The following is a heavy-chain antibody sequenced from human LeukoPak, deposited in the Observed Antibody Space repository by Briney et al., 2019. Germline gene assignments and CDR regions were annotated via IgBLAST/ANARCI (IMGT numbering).Heavy chain of an antibody. CDR1: GFTFSSYA. CDR2: IIVSGAST. CDR3: AKGILRYFDWLRIASAY. J-gene: IGHJ4*02. D-gene: IGHD3-9*01. V-gene: IGHV3-23*01. Sequence: GGSLRLSCAASGFTFSSYAMSWVHQAPGKGLEWGPAIIVSGASTYYADSVKGRFTISRDNSQNTLYLQMNSLRAEDTAVYYCAKGILRYFDWLRIASAYWGQGTLVTVSS.